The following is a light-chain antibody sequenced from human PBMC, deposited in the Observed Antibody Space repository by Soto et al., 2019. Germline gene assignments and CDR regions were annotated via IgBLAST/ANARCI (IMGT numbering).Light chain of an antibody. CDR2: HAS. CDR3: QQYNNSPWT. CDR1: QSISSW. V-gene: IGKV1-5*01. Sequence: DIQMTQSPSTLSASVGDRVTITCRARQSISSWLAWYQQKPGEAPTLLLYHASTLESGVPSRVSGSGSGTEFTLTVSRLQPEDFGSYYCQQYNNSPWTFGQGTKVEIK. J-gene: IGKJ1*01.